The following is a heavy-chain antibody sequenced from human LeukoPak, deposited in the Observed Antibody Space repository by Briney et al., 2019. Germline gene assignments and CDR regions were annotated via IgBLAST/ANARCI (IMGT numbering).Heavy chain of an antibody. CDR3: ARDPGVVPAAYYFDY. D-gene: IGHD2-2*01. J-gene: IGHJ4*02. Sequence: GGSLRLSCAASGFTFSDHHMSWIRQAPGKGLEWVSYISTSGNTINYADSVKGRFTISRDNAKKSLFLQMNSLRADDTAVYYCARDPGVVPAAYYFDYWGQGTLVTVSS. V-gene: IGHV3-11*01. CDR1: GFTFSDHH. CDR2: ISTSGNTI.